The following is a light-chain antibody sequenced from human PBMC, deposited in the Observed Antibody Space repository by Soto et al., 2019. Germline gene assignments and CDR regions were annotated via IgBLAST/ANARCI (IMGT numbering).Light chain of an antibody. CDR3: QQYGSSPWT. CDR1: QSVSSSY. J-gene: IGKJ1*01. CDR2: GAS. Sequence: EIVLTQSPGTLSLSPGERATLSCRASQSVSSSYLAWYQQKPGQAPRPLIYGASSRAIGIPDRFSGSGSGTDFNLNISRLEPEDFAVYYCQQYGSSPWTFGQGTKVEIK. V-gene: IGKV3-20*01.